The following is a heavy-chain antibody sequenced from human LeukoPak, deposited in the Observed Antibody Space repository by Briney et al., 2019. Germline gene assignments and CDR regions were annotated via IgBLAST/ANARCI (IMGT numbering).Heavy chain of an antibody. CDR3: ARVQGFGYDFWSGPTVFDP. CDR2: IYYSGST. D-gene: IGHD3-3*01. J-gene: IGHJ5*02. Sequence: SETLSLTCTVSGGSISSSSYYWGWIRQPPGKGLEWIGSIYYSGSTYYNPSLKSRVTISVDTSKNQFSLKLSSVTAADTAVYYCARVQGFGYDFWSGPTVFDPWGQGTLVTVSS. V-gene: IGHV4-39*01. CDR1: GGSISSSSYY.